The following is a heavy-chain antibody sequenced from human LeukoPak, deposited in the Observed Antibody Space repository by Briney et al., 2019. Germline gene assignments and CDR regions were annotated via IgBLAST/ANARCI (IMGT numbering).Heavy chain of an antibody. CDR3: ARHEGSSSSPDYYGMDV. Sequence: SETLSLTCTVSGGSISSSSYSWGWIRQPPGKGLEWIGSIYYSGRTYYNPSLKSRVTISVDTSKNQFSLKLSSVTAADTAVYYCARHEGSSSSPDYYGMDVWGQGTTVTVSS. J-gene: IGHJ6*02. V-gene: IGHV4-39*01. CDR1: GGSISSSSYS. CDR2: IYYSGRT. D-gene: IGHD6-6*01.